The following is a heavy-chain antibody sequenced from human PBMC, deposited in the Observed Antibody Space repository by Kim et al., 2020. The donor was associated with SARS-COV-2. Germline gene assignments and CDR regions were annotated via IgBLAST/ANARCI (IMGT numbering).Heavy chain of an antibody. J-gene: IGHJ3*02. D-gene: IGHD4-17*01. CDR3: TTASRDYGDSGAFDI. CDR2: IKSKTDGGTT. V-gene: IGHV3-15*01. CDR1: GFTFSNAW. Sequence: GGSLRLSCAASGFTFSNAWMSWVRQAPGKGLEWVGRIKSKTDGGTTDYAAPVKGRFTISRDDSKNTLYLQMNSLKTEDTAVYYCTTASRDYGDSGAFDIWGQGTMVTVSS.